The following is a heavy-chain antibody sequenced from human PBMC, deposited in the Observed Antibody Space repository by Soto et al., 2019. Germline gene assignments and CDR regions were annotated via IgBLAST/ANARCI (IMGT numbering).Heavy chain of an antibody. D-gene: IGHD3-3*02. CDR2: TYYMSNWNF. J-gene: IGHJ4*02. V-gene: IGHV6-1*01. Sequence: SQTLSLTCAISWGSVSTNTATWNWGRQSPSRSLEWLGRTYYMSNWNFAYALSVKSRITINPDTSKNQFSLQLNSLTPEDTAVYYCAGELDIHHGLGYWGPGTSVTVSS. CDR3: AGELDIHHGLGY. CDR1: WGSVSTNTAT.